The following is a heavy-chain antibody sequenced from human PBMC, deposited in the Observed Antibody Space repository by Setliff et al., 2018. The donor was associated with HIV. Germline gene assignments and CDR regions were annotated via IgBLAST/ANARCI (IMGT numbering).Heavy chain of an antibody. V-gene: IGHV4-4*07. J-gene: IGHJ3*02. CDR1: GASITSHN. Sequence: SETLSLTCSVSGASITSHNWSWIRQAAGKGLEWIGRIYTRGDTNYNPSLRSRVTITIDMSKRHFSLKLNSGTAADTAVYYFSRAPTHYFGNNKFSWPDAFDIWGLGTMVTVSS. CDR3: SRAPTHYFGNNKFSWPDAFDI. CDR2: IYTRGDT. D-gene: IGHD3-10*01.